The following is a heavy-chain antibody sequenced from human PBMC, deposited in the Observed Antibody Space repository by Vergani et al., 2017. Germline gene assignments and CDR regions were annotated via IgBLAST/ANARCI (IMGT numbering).Heavy chain of an antibody. D-gene: IGHD6-19*01. CDR1: GLPVSGFAFNTYA. CDR3: AEGASSVPRLPVY. Sequence: RLVQSGGGLAHPGGSLRLSCAASGLPVSGFAFNTYAMIWVRQAPGKGLEWFSGISATGDEHTDYADSVKGRFTISRDNSKSTLFLQMNGLTSEDTAMYYCAEGASSVPRLPVYWGQGALVAVSA. V-gene: IGHV3-23*04. J-gene: IGHJ4*02. CDR2: ISATGDEHT.